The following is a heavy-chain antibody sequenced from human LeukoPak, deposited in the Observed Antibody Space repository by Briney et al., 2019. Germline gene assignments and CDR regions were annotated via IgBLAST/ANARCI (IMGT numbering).Heavy chain of an antibody. V-gene: IGHV3-23*01. CDR3: AKGRHDILTGFLRF. J-gene: IGHJ4*02. Sequence: GGSLRLSCAASGFTFSSYAMSWVRQAPGKGLEWVSAISGSGGSTYYADSVKGRFTISRDNSKNTLYLQMNSLRAEDTAVYYCAKGRHDILTGFLRFRGQGTLVTVSS. D-gene: IGHD3-9*01. CDR1: GFTFSSYA. CDR2: ISGSGGST.